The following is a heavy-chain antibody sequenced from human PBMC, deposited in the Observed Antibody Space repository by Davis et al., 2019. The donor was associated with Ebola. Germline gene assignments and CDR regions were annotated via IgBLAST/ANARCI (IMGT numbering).Heavy chain of an antibody. Sequence: PSETLSLTCAVSGDSISSHYCSWIRQPPGKTPEWTGYIYHSGVTNHNPSLESRVTISVDTSKNEFSLRLRSVTAADTAVYYCARAGNYYYDSSNGHYYADWFDPWGQGTLVTVSS. J-gene: IGHJ5*02. CDR2: IYHSGVT. D-gene: IGHD3-22*01. CDR1: GDSISSHY. CDR3: ARAGNYYYDSSNGHYYADWFDP. V-gene: IGHV4-59*11.